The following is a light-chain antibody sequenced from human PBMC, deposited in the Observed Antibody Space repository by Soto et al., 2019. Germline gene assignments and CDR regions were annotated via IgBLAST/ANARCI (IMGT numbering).Light chain of an antibody. J-gene: IGLJ1*01. CDR2: EVS. Sequence: QSALTQPPSVSGSPGQSVTISCTGTSTDFVGYNRVSWYQQPPGTAPKLMIYEVSKRPSGVPDRFSGSKSGNTASLTISGLQAEDEADYYCSSYTSSGTYVFGAGTKLTVL. CDR3: SSYTSSGTYV. CDR1: STDFVGYNR. V-gene: IGLV2-18*02.